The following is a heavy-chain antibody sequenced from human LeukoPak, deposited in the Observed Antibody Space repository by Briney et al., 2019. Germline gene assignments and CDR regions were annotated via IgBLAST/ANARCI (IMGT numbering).Heavy chain of an antibody. CDR1: GDSISIGSYY. V-gene: IGHV4-61*09. CDR3: ARDWDY. CDR2: MNTTGST. J-gene: IGHJ4*02. Sequence: PSETLSLTCTVSGDSISIGSYYWSWLRQPAGKVPGWMGHMNTTGSTKYNPSLKSRVTISVDTSNNQFSLKVSSVTAADTAVYYCARDWDYWGQGTLVTVSS.